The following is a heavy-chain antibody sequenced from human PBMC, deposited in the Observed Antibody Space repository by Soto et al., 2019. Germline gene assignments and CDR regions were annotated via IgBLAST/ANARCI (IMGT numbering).Heavy chain of an antibody. J-gene: IGHJ4*02. D-gene: IGHD2-15*01. CDR2: IFKRGNT. CDR1: GGSIGNYD. Sequence: SETLSLTCTVSGGSIGNYDWNWIRQPPGKELEWIGNIFKRGNTKYNPSLKSRVTISGDTSKNQFSLQWSSLKASDTAMYYCARRKETLEYCSGGSCYATTFDYWGQGTLVTVSS. V-gene: IGHV4-59*12. CDR3: ARRKETLEYCSGGSCYATTFDY.